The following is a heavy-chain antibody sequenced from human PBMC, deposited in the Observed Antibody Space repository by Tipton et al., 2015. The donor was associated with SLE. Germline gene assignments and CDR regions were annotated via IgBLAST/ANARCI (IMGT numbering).Heavy chain of an antibody. CDR3: ARAGGGDSNWFDP. CDR1: GGSISESTYS. J-gene: IGHJ5*02. CDR2: IYYSGST. Sequence: TLSLTCTVSGGSISESTYSWDWIRQAPGKGLGWIGSIYYSGSTYYNPSLKSRVTISVATSKNQFSLKLSSVTAADTAVYYCARAGGGDSNWFDPWGQGTLVTFSS. V-gene: IGHV4-39*07. D-gene: IGHD2-21*01.